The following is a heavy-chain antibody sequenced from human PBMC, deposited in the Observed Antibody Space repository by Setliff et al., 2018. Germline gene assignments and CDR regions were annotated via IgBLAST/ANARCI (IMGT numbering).Heavy chain of an antibody. CDR3: AKGGVSSSPYPPEYFHH. D-gene: IGHD6-6*01. CDR1: GFTVSSSD. CDR2: LSGDGNA. Sequence: PGGSLRLSCATSGFTVSSSDMSWVRQAPGKGLEWISVLSGDGNAYYADSVKGRFTISRDNSKNTLYLQMNSLRAEDTTVYYCAKGGVSSSPYPPEYFHHGGQGTLVTGAS. J-gene: IGHJ1*01. V-gene: IGHV3-53*05.